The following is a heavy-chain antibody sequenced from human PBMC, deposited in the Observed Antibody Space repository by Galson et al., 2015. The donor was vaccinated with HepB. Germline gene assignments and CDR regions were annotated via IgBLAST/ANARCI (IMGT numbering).Heavy chain of an antibody. J-gene: IGHJ4*02. Sequence: SLRLSCAASKLTSSSYAMHWVRQAPGKGLEWVANIWYDGSNIFYADTVKGRFTISRDISRNTLYLQMNSLRAEDTAVYYCAISGPSSDWSFYYFDSWGQGTLVTVSS. CDR2: IWYDGSNI. D-gene: IGHD6-19*01. CDR1: KLTSSSYA. CDR3: AISGPSSDWSFYYFDS. V-gene: IGHV3-33*01.